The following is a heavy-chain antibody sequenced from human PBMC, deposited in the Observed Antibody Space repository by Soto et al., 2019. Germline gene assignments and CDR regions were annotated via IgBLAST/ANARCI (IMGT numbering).Heavy chain of an antibody. CDR1: GGTFSSYA. D-gene: IGHD3-10*01. CDR2: IIPIFGTA. V-gene: IGHV1-69*13. CDR3: ARDTMVRGVIIYGMDV. J-gene: IGHJ6*02. Sequence: GASVKVSCKASGGTFSSYAISWVRQAPGQGLEWMGGIIPIFGTANYAQKFQGRVTITADESTSTAYMELSSLRSEDTAVYYCARDTMVRGVIIYGMDVWGQGTTVTVSS.